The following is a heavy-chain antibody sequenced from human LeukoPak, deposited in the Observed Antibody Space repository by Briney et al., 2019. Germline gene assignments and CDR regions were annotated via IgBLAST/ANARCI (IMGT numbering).Heavy chain of an antibody. CDR1: GGSISSGAYY. D-gene: IGHD6-13*01. CDR3: ARDGTAVVGTARRWFDP. J-gene: IGHJ5*02. CDR2: IYYSGST. V-gene: IGHV4-31*03. Sequence: SETLSLTCTVSGGSISSGAYYWSWIRQHPGKGLEWIGCIYYSGSTYYNPSLKSRVTISVDTSKNQFSLELSSVTAADTAVYYCARDGTAVVGTARRWFDPWGQGTLVTVSS.